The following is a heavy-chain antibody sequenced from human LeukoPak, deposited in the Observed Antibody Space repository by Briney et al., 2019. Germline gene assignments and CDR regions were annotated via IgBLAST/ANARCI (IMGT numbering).Heavy chain of an antibody. V-gene: IGHV1-18*01. Sequence: ASVKVSCKASGYTFTSYGISWVRQAPGQGLEWMGWISAYNGNTNYAQKLQGRVTMTTDTSTSTAYMELRSLRSDDTAVYYCAGDPGVDTAMVFDYWGQGTLVTVSS. CDR2: ISAYNGNT. J-gene: IGHJ4*02. D-gene: IGHD5-18*01. CDR1: GYTFTSYG. CDR3: AGDPGVDTAMVFDY.